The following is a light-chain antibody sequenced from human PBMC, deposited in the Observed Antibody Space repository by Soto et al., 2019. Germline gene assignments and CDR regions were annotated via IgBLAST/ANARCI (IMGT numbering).Light chain of an antibody. V-gene: IGKV3-20*01. CDR3: QQYGSAWT. CDR1: QSVSSRY. CDR2: GAS. Sequence: EIVLTQSPGTLSLSPGERATLSCRTSQSVSSRYLAWYQQKPGQAPRLLIYGASSRATGIPDRFSGSGSGTDFTLTIRRLEPEDFAVYYCQQYGSAWTFGQGTKLEIK. J-gene: IGKJ2*02.